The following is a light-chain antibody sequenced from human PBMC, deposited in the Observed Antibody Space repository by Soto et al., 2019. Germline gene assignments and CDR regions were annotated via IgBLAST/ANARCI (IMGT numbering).Light chain of an antibody. V-gene: IGKV3D-20*02. CDR2: DAS. J-gene: IGKJ5*01. CDR1: LSVGSSY. CDR3: QQRSNWPIT. Sequence: EVVLTQSPGTLSLSPGERATLSSRARLSVGSSYLAWYQQKPGQAPRLLIYDASNRATGIPARFSGSGSGTDFTLTISSLEPEDFAVYYCQQRSNWPITFGQGTRLEIK.